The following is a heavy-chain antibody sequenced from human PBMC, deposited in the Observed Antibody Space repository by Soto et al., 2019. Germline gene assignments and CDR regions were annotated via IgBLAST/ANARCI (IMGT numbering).Heavy chain of an antibody. CDR3: ARVSQLVRTVDY. CDR2: IYYSGST. CDR1: GGSVSSGSYY. J-gene: IGHJ4*02. Sequence: QVQLQESGPGLVKPSETLSLTCTVSGGSVSSGSYYWSWIRQPPGKGLEWIGYIYYSGSTNYNPSLKSRVTISVDTSKNQFSLKLSSVTAADPAVYYCARVSQLVRTVDYWGQGNLVTVSS. D-gene: IGHD6-6*01. V-gene: IGHV4-61*01.